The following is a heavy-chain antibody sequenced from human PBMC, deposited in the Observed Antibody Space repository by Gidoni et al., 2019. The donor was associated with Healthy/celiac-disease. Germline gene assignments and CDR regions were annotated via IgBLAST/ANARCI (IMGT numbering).Heavy chain of an antibody. J-gene: IGHJ3*02. CDR1: GGSFRGYY. Sequence: QVQLQQWGAGLLKPSEPLSLTCAVYGGSFRGYYWSWIRQPPGKGLEWIGEINHSGSTNYNPSRKSRGTISVDTSKNQFSLKLSSVTAADTAVYYCARVLGSGNDAFDIWGQGTMVTVSS. CDR3: ARVLGSGNDAFDI. D-gene: IGHD1-26*01. V-gene: IGHV4-34*01. CDR2: INHSGST.